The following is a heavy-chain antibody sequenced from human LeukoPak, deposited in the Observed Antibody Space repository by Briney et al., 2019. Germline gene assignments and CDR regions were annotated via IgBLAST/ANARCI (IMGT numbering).Heavy chain of an antibody. CDR1: GFTFSSYW. J-gene: IGHJ4*02. CDR3: ARVGGIAVAGTGYYFDY. Sequence: GGSLRLSCAASGFTFSSYWMSWVRQAPGKGLEWVANIKQDGSEKYYVDSVKGRFTISRDNAKNSLYLQMNSLRAEDTAVYYCARVGGIAVAGTGYYFDYWGQGTLVTVSS. D-gene: IGHD6-19*01. CDR2: IKQDGSEK. V-gene: IGHV3-7*01.